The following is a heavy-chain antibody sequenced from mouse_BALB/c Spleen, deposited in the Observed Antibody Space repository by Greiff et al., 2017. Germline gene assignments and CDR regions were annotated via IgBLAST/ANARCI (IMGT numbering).Heavy chain of an antibody. D-gene: IGHD1-1*02. J-gene: IGHJ3*01. V-gene: IGHV1-4*02. CDR3: ARRGGGTSAWFAY. CDR1: GYTFTSYT. CDR2: INPSSGYT. Sequence: VQLQQSAAELARPGASVKMSCKASGYTFTSYTMHWVKQRPGQGLEWIGYINPSSGYTEYNQKFKDKTTLTADKSSSTAYMQLSSLTSEDSAVYYCARRGGGTSAWFAYWGQGTLVTVSA.